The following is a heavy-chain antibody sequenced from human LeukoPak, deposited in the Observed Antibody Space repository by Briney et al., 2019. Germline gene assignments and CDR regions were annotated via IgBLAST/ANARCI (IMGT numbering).Heavy chain of an antibody. J-gene: IGHJ4*02. Sequence: NASETLSLTCTVSGDSISSYYWTWIRQPPGKGLEWIGYIYYSGSTNYNPSLKSRVTISVDTSKDQFSLKLNSVTAADTAVYYCARENNYFDYWGQGTLVTVSS. CDR2: IYYSGST. CDR1: GDSISSYY. V-gene: IGHV4-59*01. CDR3: ARENNYFDY.